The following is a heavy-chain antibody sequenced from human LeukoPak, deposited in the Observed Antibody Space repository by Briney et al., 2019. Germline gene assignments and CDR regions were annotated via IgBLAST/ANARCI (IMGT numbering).Heavy chain of an antibody. V-gene: IGHV3-30*02. J-gene: IGHJ4*02. CDR2: IWYDGSNK. CDR3: AKDRRGGSYLDY. D-gene: IGHD1-26*01. CDR1: GFTFSSYG. Sequence: GESLRLSCAASGFTFSSYGMHWVRQAPGKGLEWVAVIWYDGSNKYYADSVKGRFTISRDNSKNTLYLQMNSRRAKDTAVYYCAKDRRGGSYLDYWGQGTLVTVSS.